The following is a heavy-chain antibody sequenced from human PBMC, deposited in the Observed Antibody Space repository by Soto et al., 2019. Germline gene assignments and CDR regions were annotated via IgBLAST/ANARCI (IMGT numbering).Heavy chain of an antibody. CDR3: AKGRGYSGSGSRRYYYYGMDV. D-gene: IGHD5-12*01. CDR2: ISWDGGST. Sequence: PXGSLRLSFAASGFTFDDYTMHWVRQAPGKGLEWVSLISWDGGSTYYADSVKGRFTISRDNSKNSLDLQMNSLRTEDTALYYCAKGRGYSGSGSRRYYYYGMDVWGQGTTVTVSS. J-gene: IGHJ6*02. V-gene: IGHV3-43*01. CDR1: GFTFDDYT.